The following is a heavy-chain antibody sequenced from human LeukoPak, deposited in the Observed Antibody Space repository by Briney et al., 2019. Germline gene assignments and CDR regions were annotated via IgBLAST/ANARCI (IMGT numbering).Heavy chain of an antibody. J-gene: IGHJ4*02. V-gene: IGHV3-48*04. CDR2: ISSSSSTI. CDR1: GFTFDIYS. Sequence: PGGSLRLSCAASGFTFDIYSMNWVRQAPGKGLEWVSYISSSSSTIYYADSVKGRFTISRDNAKNSLYLQMNSLRAEDTAVNYCAREGSSSWYLGYFDYWGQGTLVTVSS. CDR3: AREGSSSWYLGYFDY. D-gene: IGHD6-13*01.